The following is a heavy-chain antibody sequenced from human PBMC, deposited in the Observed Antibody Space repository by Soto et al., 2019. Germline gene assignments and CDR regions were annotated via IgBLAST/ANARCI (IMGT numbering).Heavy chain of an antibody. Sequence: QVQLVQSGAEVKKPGASVKVSCKASGYNFMRYGFTWVRQAPGQGLEWMGWINVDNGETKYPQKIQGRVTMTTDTSTSTVYMELRSLTSDNTAVYYCARWISGGYSYWCAPWGHGTLGTVST. J-gene: IGHJ5*02. V-gene: IGHV1-18*04. CDR2: INVDNGET. D-gene: IGHD3-3*02. CDR3: ARWISGGYSYWCAP. CDR1: GYNFMRYG.